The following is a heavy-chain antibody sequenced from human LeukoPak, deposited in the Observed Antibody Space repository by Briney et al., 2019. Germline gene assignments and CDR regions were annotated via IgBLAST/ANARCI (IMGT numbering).Heavy chain of an antibody. V-gene: IGHV3-23*01. CDR1: GIIFSSYS. Sequence: GGSLTLSCAASGIIFSSYSMSWVRQAQGKGLEWVSAMSGSGSSTSYADSVKGRFTMSRDNSKNTLYLQMNRLRAEHTAVYYCAKDKLVVYASYYFDYWGQGTLVTVSS. J-gene: IGHJ4*02. CDR3: AKDKLVVYASYYFDY. D-gene: IGHD2-8*02. CDR2: MSGSGSST.